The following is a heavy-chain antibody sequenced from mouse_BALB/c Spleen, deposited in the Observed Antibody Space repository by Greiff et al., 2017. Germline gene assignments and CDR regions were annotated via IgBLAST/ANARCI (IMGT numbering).Heavy chain of an antibody. CDR3: TRGGKLYYDYGGRNY. V-gene: IGHV1S81*02. CDR1: GYTFTSYY. J-gene: IGHJ2*01. D-gene: IGHD2-4*01. Sequence: VQLQQSGAELVKPGASVKLSCKASGYTFTSYYMYWVKQRPGQGLEWIGEINPSNGGTNFNEKFKSKATLTVDKSSSTAYMQLSSLTSEDSAVYYCTRGGKLYYDYGGRNYWGQGTTLTVSS. CDR2: INPSNGGT.